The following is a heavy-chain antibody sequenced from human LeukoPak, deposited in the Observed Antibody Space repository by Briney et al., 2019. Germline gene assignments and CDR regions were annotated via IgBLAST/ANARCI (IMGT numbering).Heavy chain of an antibody. CDR2: IYYSGST. J-gene: IGHJ3*02. CDR1: GGSISSYY. CDR3: ARDGLSSGDAFDI. Sequence: SETLSLTCTVSGGSISSYYWSWIRQPSGKGLEWIGYIYYSGSTNYNPSLKSRVTISVDTSKNQFSLKLSSVTAADTAVYYCARDGLSSGDAFDIWGQGTMVTVSS. D-gene: IGHD3-22*01. V-gene: IGHV4-59*01.